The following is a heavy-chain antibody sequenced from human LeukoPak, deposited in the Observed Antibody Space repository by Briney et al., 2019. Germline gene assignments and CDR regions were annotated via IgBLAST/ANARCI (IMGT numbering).Heavy chain of an antibody. CDR2: IGSDNKP. V-gene: IGHV3-23*01. D-gene: IGHD2/OR15-2a*01. CDR3: ARDLHYYLAMDV. CDR1: GFTFSAYA. J-gene: IGHJ6*02. Sequence: GGSLRLSCEASGFTFSAYAMTWVRQAPWQGLEWVSSIGSDNKPHYSESVKGRFAISRDNSKSMLFLQLNSLRAEDTALYYCARDLHYYLAMDVWGQGTTVTVSS.